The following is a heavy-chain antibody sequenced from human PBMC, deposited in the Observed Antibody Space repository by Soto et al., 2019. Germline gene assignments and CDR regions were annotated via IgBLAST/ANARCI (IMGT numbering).Heavy chain of an antibody. CDR1: GFTFTSSA. CDR3: AAVRGGDILLGRAELSD. CDR2: IVVGSGNT. D-gene: IGHD2-8*01. V-gene: IGHV1-58*01. J-gene: IGHJ4*02. Sequence: SVKVSCKASGFTFTSSAVQWVRQARGQRLEWIGWIVVGSGNTNYAQKFQERVTITRDMSTSTAYMELSSLRSEDTAVYYCAAVRGGDILLGRAELSDWGPATRVTV.